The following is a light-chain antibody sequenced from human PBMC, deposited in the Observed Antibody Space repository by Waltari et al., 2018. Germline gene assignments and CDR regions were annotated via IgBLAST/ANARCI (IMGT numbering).Light chain of an antibody. CDR2: EDS. CDR3: YSTDSSGNHREV. Sequence: SHDLTQPPSGSVSPGQPARTTSSGDAFPHKYAYWYQQKSGQAPVLVIYEDSKRPSGTPERFSGSSSGTMATLTISGAQVEDEADYYCYSTDSSGNHREVFGGGTKLTVL. J-gene: IGLJ2*01. CDR1: AFPHKY. V-gene: IGLV3-10*01.